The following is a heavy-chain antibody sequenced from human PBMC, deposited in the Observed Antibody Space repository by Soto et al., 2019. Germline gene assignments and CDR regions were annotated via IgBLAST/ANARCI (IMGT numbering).Heavy chain of an antibody. J-gene: IGHJ4*02. V-gene: IGHV4-59*11. CDR1: VGSISSPS. CDR3: ARHEFNDYVNPLNY. Sequence: SEPLALTCHVSVGSISSPSLSWIRQPPGKELEWIGYVYYSGSTNYNPSLKSRVTMSVDTSKNHFSLNLISLTTADTAVYFCARHEFNDYVNPLNYWGQGTLVTVFS. CDR2: VYYSGST. D-gene: IGHD3-10*02.